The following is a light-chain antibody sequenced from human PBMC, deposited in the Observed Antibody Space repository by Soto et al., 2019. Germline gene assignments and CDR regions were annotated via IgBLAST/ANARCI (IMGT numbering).Light chain of an antibody. V-gene: IGKV1-27*01. CDR2: SAS. Sequence: DIQMTQSPSSLSASVGDRVTITCRASQGISNYLAWYQQKPGKVPKLLIYSASTLQSGVPSRFGGSGSGTDFTLTISSLQPGDVATYYCQKYNSAPWTFGQGTKVEIK. J-gene: IGKJ1*01. CDR1: QGISNY. CDR3: QKYNSAPWT.